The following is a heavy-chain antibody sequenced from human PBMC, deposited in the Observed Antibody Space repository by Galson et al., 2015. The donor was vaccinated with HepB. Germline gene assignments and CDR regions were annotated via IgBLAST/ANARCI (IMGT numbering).Heavy chain of an antibody. CDR2: ISGSGGST. D-gene: IGHD1-26*01. CDR1: GFTFSSSA. V-gene: IGHV3-23*01. J-gene: IGHJ6*03. Sequence: SLRLSCAASGFTFSSSAMSWVRQAPGKGLEWVSGISGSGGSTYYADSVKGRFTISRDNSENTLYLQMNSLRGEDTAVYHCAKGAGASSSLRYMDVWGEGTTVTVSS. CDR3: AKGAGASSSLRYMDV.